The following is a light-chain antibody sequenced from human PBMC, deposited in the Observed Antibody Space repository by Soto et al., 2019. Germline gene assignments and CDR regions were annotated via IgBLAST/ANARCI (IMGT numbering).Light chain of an antibody. CDR1: QSISSW. CDR3: QQYDNLPIT. J-gene: IGKJ5*01. Sequence: DIQMTQSPSILSAIVGDRVTITCRASQSISSWLAWYQQKPGKAPKLLIYDASTLESGVPSRFSGSGSGTDFTFSISSLQPEDIGTYYCQQYDNLPITFGQGTRLEIK. CDR2: DAS. V-gene: IGKV1-5*01.